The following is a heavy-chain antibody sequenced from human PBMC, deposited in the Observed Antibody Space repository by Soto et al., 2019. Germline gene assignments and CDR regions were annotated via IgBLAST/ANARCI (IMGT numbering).Heavy chain of an antibody. J-gene: IGHJ4*02. V-gene: IGHV4-34*01. Sequence: PSETLSLTCAVYGGSFSGYYWSWIRQPPGKGLEWIGEINHSGSTNYNPSLKSRVTISVDTSKNQLSLKLSSVTAADTAVYYCARVRSSSSRLDYWGQGTLVTVSS. CDR2: INHSGST. CDR3: ARVRSSSSRLDY. D-gene: IGHD6-13*01. CDR1: GGSFSGYY.